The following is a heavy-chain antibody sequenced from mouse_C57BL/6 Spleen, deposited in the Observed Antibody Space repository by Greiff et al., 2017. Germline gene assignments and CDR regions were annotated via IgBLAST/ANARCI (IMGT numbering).Heavy chain of an antibody. CDR1: GYTFTSYD. Sequence: QVQLQQSGPELVKPGASVKLSCKASGYTFTSYDINWVKQRPGQGLEWIGWIYPRDGSTKDNEKFKGKATLTVDTSSSTAYMGLHSLTSDDSAVYFCARCYGSSPAWFAYWGQGTLVTVSA. V-gene: IGHV1-85*01. D-gene: IGHD1-1*01. CDR2: IYPRDGST. J-gene: IGHJ3*01. CDR3: ARCYGSSPAWFAY.